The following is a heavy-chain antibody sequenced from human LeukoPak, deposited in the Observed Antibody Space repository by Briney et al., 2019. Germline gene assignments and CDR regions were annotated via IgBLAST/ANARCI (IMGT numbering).Heavy chain of an antibody. CDR1: GFTFSSYG. Sequence: GGSLRLSCAASGFTFSSYGMHWVRQAPGKGLEWVAVIWYGGSNKCYADSVKGRFTISRDNSKNTLYLQMNSLRAEDTAVYYCAKEGARLGTAVSGPFDYWGQGTLVTVSS. CDR2: IWYGGSNK. V-gene: IGHV3-30*02. J-gene: IGHJ4*02. CDR3: AKEGARLGTAVSGPFDY. D-gene: IGHD6-13*01.